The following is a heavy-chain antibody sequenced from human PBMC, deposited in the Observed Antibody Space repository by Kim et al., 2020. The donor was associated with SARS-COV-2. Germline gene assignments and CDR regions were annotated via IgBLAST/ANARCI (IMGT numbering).Heavy chain of an antibody. D-gene: IGHD3-3*01. CDR1: GYTFTGYY. CDR3: ARDHTIFGVVIRVSWFDP. V-gene: IGHV1-2*02. Sequence: ASVKVSCKASGYTFTGYYMHWVRQAPGQGLEWMGWINPNSGGTNYAQKFQGRVTMTRDTSISTAYMELSRLRSDDTAVYYCARDHTIFGVVIRVSWFDPWGQGTLVTVSS. J-gene: IGHJ5*02. CDR2: INPNSGGT.